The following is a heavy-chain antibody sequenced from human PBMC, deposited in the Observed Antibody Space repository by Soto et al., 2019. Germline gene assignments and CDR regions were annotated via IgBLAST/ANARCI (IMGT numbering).Heavy chain of an antibody. V-gene: IGHV3-48*03. D-gene: IGHD6-6*01. CDR2: ISSSGSTI. CDR3: ATPSEWYSSSSPWYYFDY. CDR1: GFTFSSYE. Sequence: GGSLRLSCAASGFTFSSYEMNWVRQAPGKGLEWVSYISSSGSTIYYADSVKGRFTISRDNAKNSLYLQMNSLRAEDTAVYYCATPSEWYSSSSPWYYFDYWGQGTLVTVSS. J-gene: IGHJ4*02.